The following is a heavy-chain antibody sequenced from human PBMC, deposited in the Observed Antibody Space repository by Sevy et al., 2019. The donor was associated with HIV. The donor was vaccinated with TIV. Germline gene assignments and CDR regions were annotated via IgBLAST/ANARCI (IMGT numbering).Heavy chain of an antibody. CDR3: ARFLSTSYYYYNAMDV. CDR1: GYTFTYYD. J-gene: IGHJ6*02. D-gene: IGHD3-3*02. CDR2: MSPNSGNT. Sequence: ASVKVSCKASGYTFTYYDINWVRQATGQGLEWMGWMSPNSGNTGYAQKFQGRVTMTRNTSISTAYMELSSLGSEDTAVYYCARFLSTSYYYYNAMDVWGQGTTVTVSS. V-gene: IGHV1-8*01.